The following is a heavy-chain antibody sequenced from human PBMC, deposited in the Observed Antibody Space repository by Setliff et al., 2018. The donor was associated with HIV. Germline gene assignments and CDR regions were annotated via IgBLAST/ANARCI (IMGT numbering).Heavy chain of an antibody. CDR1: GYTFTGYY. CDR3: ARGAYYYESSGYPRDPFDI. J-gene: IGHJ3*02. Sequence: ASVKVSCKASGYTFTGYYMYWVRQAPGQGLQWVGWINPNSGGTKYAQKFQGRFTMTRDTSISTAYMELTRLRYDDTAVYYCARGAYYYESSGYPRDPFDIWGQGTMVTVAS. D-gene: IGHD3-22*01. V-gene: IGHV1-2*02. CDR2: INPNSGGT.